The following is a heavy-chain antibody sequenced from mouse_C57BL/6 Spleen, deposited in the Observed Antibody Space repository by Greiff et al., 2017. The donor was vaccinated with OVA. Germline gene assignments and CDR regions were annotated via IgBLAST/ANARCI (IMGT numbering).Heavy chain of an antibody. V-gene: IGHV1-15*01. CDR1: GYTFTDYE. CDR3: TRGYGTQYYFDY. J-gene: IGHJ2*01. D-gene: IGHD1-1*01. CDR2: IDPETGGT. Sequence: VQLQQSGAELVRPGASVTLSCKASGYTFTDYEMHWVKQTPVHGLEWIGAIDPETGGTAYNQKFKGKAILTADKSSSTAYMELRSLTSEDSAVYYCTRGYGTQYYFDYWGQGTTLTVSS.